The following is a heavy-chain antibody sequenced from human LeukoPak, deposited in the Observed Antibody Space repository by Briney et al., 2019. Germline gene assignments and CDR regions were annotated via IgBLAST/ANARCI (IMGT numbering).Heavy chain of an antibody. CDR3: ARDANYYGSGNHPD. D-gene: IGHD3-10*01. J-gene: IGHJ1*01. V-gene: IGHV4-4*07. CDR1: GGSISSYY. Sequence: SETLSLTCTVSGGSISSYYWSWIRQPAGKGLEWIGRIYTSGSTNYNPSLKSRVTMSVDTSKNQFSLKLSSVTAADTAVYYCARDANYYGSGNHPDWGQGTLVTVSS. CDR2: IYTSGST.